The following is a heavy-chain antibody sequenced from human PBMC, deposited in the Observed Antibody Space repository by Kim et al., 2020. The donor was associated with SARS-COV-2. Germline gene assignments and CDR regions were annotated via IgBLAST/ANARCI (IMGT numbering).Heavy chain of an antibody. CDR3: AGSYGSGSYYRRWGMDV. Sequence: PKSRVTISVDTSKNQFSLKLSSVTAADTAVYYCAGSYGSGSYYRRWGMDVWGQGTTVTVSS. D-gene: IGHD3-10*01. V-gene: IGHV4-34*01. J-gene: IGHJ6*02.